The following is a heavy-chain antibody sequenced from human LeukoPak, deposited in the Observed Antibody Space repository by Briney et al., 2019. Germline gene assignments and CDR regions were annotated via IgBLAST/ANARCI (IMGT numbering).Heavy chain of an antibody. D-gene: IGHD6-6*01. Sequence: GGTLRLSCGASGSTLTGHWVSWARQARGKALVWVPRNHSDGTEISYADSVKGRFTISRDNAKNTVFLQMNGLRAEDTAVYYCTRGNLYSSSPPRVIYYYIDVWGKGTTVTVSS. CDR3: TRGNLYSSSPPRVIYYYIDV. CDR1: GSTLTGHW. CDR2: NHSDGTEI. V-gene: IGHV3-74*01. J-gene: IGHJ6*03.